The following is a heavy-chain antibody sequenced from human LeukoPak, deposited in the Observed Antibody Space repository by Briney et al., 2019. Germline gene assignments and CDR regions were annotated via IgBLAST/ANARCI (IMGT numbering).Heavy chain of an antibody. J-gene: IGHJ3*02. V-gene: IGHV4-4*07. CDR2: IHSSGST. Sequence: SETLSLTCTVSGGPISSYYWSWIRQPAGKGLEWIGRIHSSGSTNYNPSLKSRVTISVDTSKNQFSLKLSSVTAADTAVYYCARGVSSSAGWAFDIWGQGTMVTVSS. CDR3: ARGVSSSAGWAFDI. D-gene: IGHD6-6*01. CDR1: GGPISSYY.